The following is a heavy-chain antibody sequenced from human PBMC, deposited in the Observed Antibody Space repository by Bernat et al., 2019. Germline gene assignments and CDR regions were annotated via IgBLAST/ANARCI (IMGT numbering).Heavy chain of an antibody. CDR3: ARSSKDSTTVVPILFDY. CDR2: IIPIFGTA. CDR1: GGTFSSYA. J-gene: IGHJ4*02. Sequence: QVQLVQSGAEVKKPGSSVKVSCKASGGTFSSYAISWVRQAPGQGLEWMGGIIPIFGTANYAQKFQGRVTITADESTSTAYMELSSPRSEDTAVYYCARSSKDSTTVVPILFDYWGQGTLVTVSS. V-gene: IGHV1-69*01. D-gene: IGHD4-23*01.